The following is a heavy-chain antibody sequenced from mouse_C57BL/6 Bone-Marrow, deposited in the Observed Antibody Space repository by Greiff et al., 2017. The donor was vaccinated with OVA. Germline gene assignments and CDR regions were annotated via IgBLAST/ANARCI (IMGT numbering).Heavy chain of an antibody. J-gene: IGHJ3*01. V-gene: IGHV1-82*01. CDR1: GYAFSSSW. D-gene: IGHD2-2*01. CDR2: IYPGDGDT. CDR3: AVYGYD. Sequence: VQRVESGPELVKPGASVKISCKASGYAFSSSWMNWVKQRPGKGLEWIGRIYPGDGDTNYNGKFKGKATLTADKSSSTAYMQLSSLTSEDSAVYLCAVYGYDWGQGTLVTVSA.